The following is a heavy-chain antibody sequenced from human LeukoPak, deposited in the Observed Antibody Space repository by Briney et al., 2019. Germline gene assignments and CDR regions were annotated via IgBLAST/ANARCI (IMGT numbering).Heavy chain of an antibody. CDR3: ARGSSSWIPYYYYMDV. CDR2: MEPNSGNT. D-gene: IGHD6-13*01. J-gene: IGHJ6*03. CDR1: GYTFPRYD. V-gene: IGHV1-8*01. Sequence: APVKVSCKASGYTFPRYDIKRVRQATGQRLEGMGWMEPNSGNTGYAQKFQGRVTMTRNTSISTAYMELSSLRSEDTAVYYCARGSSSWIPYYYYMDVWGKGTTVTVSS.